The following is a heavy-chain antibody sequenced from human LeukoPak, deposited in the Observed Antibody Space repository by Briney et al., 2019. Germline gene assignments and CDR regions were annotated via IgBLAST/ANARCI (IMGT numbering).Heavy chain of an antibody. CDR1: GYTFTGYY. J-gene: IGHJ4*02. D-gene: IGHD1-26*01. CDR3: TRESGSYHGNDY. Sequence: ASVKVSCKASGYTFTGYYMHWVRQAPGQGLEWMGRINPNNGATNYAQKLQGRVTITGDTSISTAYMELSSLRSDDTAVYYCTRESGSYHGNDYWGQGTLVTVSS. V-gene: IGHV1-2*06. CDR2: INPNNGAT.